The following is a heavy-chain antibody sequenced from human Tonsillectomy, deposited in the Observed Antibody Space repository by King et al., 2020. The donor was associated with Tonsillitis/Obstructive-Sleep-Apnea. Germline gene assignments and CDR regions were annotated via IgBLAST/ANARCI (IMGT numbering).Heavy chain of an antibody. CDR2: INSDGSST. V-gene: IGHV3-74*01. Sequence: VQLVESGGGLVQPGGSLRLSCAASGFTFSSYWMHWVRHAPGKGLVWVSRINSDGSSTSYADSVKGRFTITRDNAKNTLYLQMNSLRAEETAVYYCARQIPHSSSWYDHDAFDIWGQGTMVTVSS. CDR1: GFTFSSYW. D-gene: IGHD6-13*01. J-gene: IGHJ3*02. CDR3: ARQIPHSSSWYDHDAFDI.